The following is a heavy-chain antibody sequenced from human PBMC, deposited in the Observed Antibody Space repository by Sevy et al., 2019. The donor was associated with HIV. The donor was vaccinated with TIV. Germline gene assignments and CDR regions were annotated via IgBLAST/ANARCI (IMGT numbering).Heavy chain of an antibody. CDR2: ISTSGST. CDR1: GGSISSYY. V-gene: IGHV4-4*07. J-gene: IGHJ4*02. Sequence: SETLSLTCTVSGGSISSYYWSWIRQPAGKGLEWIGRISTSGSTNYNPSLKRRVTMSVDTSQKQFSLKLSSVTAADTAVYYCARDPGYSGYDYHFDYWGQGTLVTVSS. D-gene: IGHD5-12*01. CDR3: ARDPGYSGYDYHFDY.